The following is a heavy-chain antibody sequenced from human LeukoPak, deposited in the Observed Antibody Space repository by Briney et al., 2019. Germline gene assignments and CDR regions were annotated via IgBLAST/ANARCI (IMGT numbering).Heavy chain of an antibody. CDR2: IYYSGST. Sequence: SETLSLTGTGSGVSISSFYWSWIRQPPGKGLEWIVNIYYSGSTNYNPSLKSRVTISVDTCKTQFTLKLSSVTAADTAVYYCARHGYVSATAMDPTFDYWGQGTLVTVSS. CDR1: GVSISSFY. CDR3: ARHGYVSATAMDPTFDY. J-gene: IGHJ4*02. D-gene: IGHD5-18*01. V-gene: IGHV4-59*08.